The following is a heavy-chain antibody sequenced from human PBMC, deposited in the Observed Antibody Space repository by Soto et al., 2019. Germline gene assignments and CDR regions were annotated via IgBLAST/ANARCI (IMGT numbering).Heavy chain of an antibody. CDR1: GGSFSGYY. J-gene: IGHJ6*03. CDR3: ARASKHLYGSGSYSPFRYYYYMDV. CDR2: INHSGST. Sequence: PSETLSLTCAVYGGSFSGYYWSWIRQPPGKGLEWIGEINHSGSTNYNPSLKSRVTISVDTSKNQFSLKLSSVTAADTAVYYCARASKHLYGSGSYSPFRYYYYMDVWGKGTTVTVSS. V-gene: IGHV4-34*01. D-gene: IGHD3-10*01.